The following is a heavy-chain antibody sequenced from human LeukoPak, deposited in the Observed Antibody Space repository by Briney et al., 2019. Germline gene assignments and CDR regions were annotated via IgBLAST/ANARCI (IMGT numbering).Heavy chain of an antibody. Sequence: SETLSLTCTVSGGSISSYYWSWIRQPAGKGLEWIGRIYSSGSTNYNISLKSRVTMSVDTSNNQFSLKLNSVTAADTAVYYCARGSSGYSYGWGQGTLVTVSP. CDR1: GGSISSYY. CDR3: ARGSSGYSYG. CDR2: IYSSGST. D-gene: IGHD5-18*01. J-gene: IGHJ4*02. V-gene: IGHV4-4*07.